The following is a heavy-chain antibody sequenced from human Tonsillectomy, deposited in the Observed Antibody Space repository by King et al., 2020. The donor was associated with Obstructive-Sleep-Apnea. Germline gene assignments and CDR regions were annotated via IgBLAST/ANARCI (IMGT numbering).Heavy chain of an antibody. J-gene: IGHJ2*01. V-gene: IGHV4-39*07. CDR1: GGFIRSSSYY. Sequence: QLQESGPGLVKPSETLSLTCTVSGGFIRSSSYYWGWIRQPPGKGLEGVGSLYISGGTYYNPYLKSRVTISVDTSKNQFSLKLSSVTAADTAVYYCARDAQLIPYWYFDLWGRGTLVTVSS. CDR2: LYISGGT. CDR3: ARDAQLIPYWYFDL. D-gene: IGHD6-13*01.